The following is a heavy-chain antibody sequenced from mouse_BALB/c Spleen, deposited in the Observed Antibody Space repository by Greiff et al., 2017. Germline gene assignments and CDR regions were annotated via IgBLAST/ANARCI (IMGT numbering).Heavy chain of an antibody. CDR2: IWSGGST. V-gene: IGHV2-2*02. CDR3: ARNGANWERYYSMDY. D-gene: IGHD4-1*01. Sequence: QVHVKQSGPGLVKPSQSLSITCTVSGFSLTSHGVHWVSQYPGKGLEWLGVIWSGGSTDYNTAFITRLSIIKGNSTSQVFFKMNSLQANDTAIYSCARNGANWERYYSMDYWGQGTTVTVSS. CDR1: GFSLTSHG. J-gene: IGHJ4*01.